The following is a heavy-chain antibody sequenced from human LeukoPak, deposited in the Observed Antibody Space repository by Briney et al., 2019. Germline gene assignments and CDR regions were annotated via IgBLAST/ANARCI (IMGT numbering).Heavy chain of an antibody. D-gene: IGHD3-22*01. V-gene: IGHV3-23*01. CDR2: ISGSGGST. CDR3: AKDPSYYHDSSGYSFDY. Sequence: GGSLRLSCAASGFTFSSYAMSWVRQAPGKGLEWVSAISGSGGSTYYADSVKGRFTISRDNSKNTLYLQMNSLRAEDTAVYYCAKDPSYYHDSSGYSFDYWGQGTLVTVSS. CDR1: GFTFSSYA. J-gene: IGHJ4*02.